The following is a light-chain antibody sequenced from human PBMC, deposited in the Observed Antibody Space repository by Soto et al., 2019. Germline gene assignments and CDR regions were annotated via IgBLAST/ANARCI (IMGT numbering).Light chain of an antibody. CDR1: QSVSSSY. J-gene: IGKJ1*01. V-gene: IGKV3-20*01. Sequence: EIVLTQSPATLSLSPGERATLSCRASQSVSSSYLAWYQQKPGQAPRLLIYGASSRATGIPDRFSGSGSGTEFTLTISSLQSEDFAEYHCQQYNNWPQTFGQGTKVDIK. CDR3: QQYNNWPQT. CDR2: GAS.